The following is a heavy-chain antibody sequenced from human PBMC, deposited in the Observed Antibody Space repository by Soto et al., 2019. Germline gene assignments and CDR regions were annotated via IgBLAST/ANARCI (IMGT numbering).Heavy chain of an antibody. CDR2: IKSKTDGGTT. CDR1: GFTFSNAW. J-gene: IGHJ4*02. CDR3: TTGAGQWLDKSGFDY. Sequence: GGSLRLSCAASGFTFSNAWMNWVRQAPGKGLEWVGRIKSKTDGGTTDYAAPVKGRFTISRDDSKNTLYLQMNSLKTEDTAVYYCTTGAGQWLDKSGFDYWGQGTLVTVSS. D-gene: IGHD6-19*01. V-gene: IGHV3-15*07.